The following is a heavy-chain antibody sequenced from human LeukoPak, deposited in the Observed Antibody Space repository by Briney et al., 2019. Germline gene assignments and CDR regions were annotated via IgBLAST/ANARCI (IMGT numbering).Heavy chain of an antibody. CDR3: ARGVSYYMDV. CDR2: INPKSGGA. D-gene: IGHD2-21*01. J-gene: IGHJ6*03. V-gene: IGHV1-2*02. Sequence: GASVKVSCQASGYTFTDYYMHWVRQAPGQRLEWMGWINPKSGGAKFAQKLQGRVTMTTDTSTSTAYMELRSLRSDDTAVYYCARGVSYYMDVWGKGTTVTVSS. CDR1: GYTFTDYY.